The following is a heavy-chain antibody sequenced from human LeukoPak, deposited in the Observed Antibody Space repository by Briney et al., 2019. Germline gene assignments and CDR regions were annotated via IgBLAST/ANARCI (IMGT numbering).Heavy chain of an antibody. CDR3: GLSTTKATTRTIDY. V-gene: IGHV4-34*01. Sequence: SETLSLTCAVYGGSFSVYYWSWLRQPPGKGLEWIGEINRGGSTNYSPSLKRRVTISLDTSKNQVSLKLSSVIAADTAMYYCGLSTTKATTRTIDYWGQGTLVTVSS. D-gene: IGHD4-17*01. CDR1: GGSFSVYY. J-gene: IGHJ4*02. CDR2: INRGGST.